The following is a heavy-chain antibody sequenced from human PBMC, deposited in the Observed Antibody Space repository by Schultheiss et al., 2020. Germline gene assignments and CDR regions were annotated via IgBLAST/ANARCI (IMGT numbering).Heavy chain of an antibody. CDR2: ISGSGGGK. J-gene: IGHJ6*03. CDR1: GFTFSSFD. D-gene: IGHD5-24*01. V-gene: IGHV3-23*01. CDR3: ARDHGYNSYYYYNMDV. Sequence: GESLKISCATSGFTFSSFDLTWVRQAPGKGLEWVSTISGSGGGKYYADSVRGRFTISRDDSKNTLYLQMNSLKAEDTAVYYCARDHGYNSYYYYNMDVWGKGTTVTVSS.